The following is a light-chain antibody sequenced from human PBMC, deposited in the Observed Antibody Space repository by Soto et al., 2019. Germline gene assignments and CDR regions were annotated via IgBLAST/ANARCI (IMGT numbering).Light chain of an antibody. J-gene: IGKJ4*02. CDR1: QSVSRY. V-gene: IGKV3-11*01. Sequence: EIGLTQSPATLSLSPGDRATLSCRASQSVSRYLAWYQPNPCQAPRLLIHDTSTSATGVTDTFSGSGSGTEVTVTISCLEPEYSAMYYCKHRFSCSPTLGGGTHFEIK. CDR2: DTS. CDR3: KHRFSCSPT.